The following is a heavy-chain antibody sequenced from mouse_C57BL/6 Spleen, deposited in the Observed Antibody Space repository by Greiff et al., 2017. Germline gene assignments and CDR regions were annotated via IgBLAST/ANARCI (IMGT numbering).Heavy chain of an antibody. D-gene: IGHD2-3*01. Sequence: QVQLRQSGAELVKPGASVKISCKASGYAFSSYWMTWVKQRPGKGLEWIGQIYPGDGDTNYNGKFKGKATLTAYKSSSTAYMQLSSLTSEDSAVYFCARRWPRGSYYVDYWGQGTTLTVSA. CDR1: GYAFSSYW. J-gene: IGHJ2*01. CDR2: IYPGDGDT. V-gene: IGHV1-80*01. CDR3: ARRWPRGSYYVDY.